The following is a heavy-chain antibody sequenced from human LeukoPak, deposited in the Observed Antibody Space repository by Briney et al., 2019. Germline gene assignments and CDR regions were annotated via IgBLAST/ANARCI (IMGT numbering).Heavy chain of an antibody. J-gene: IGHJ5*02. Sequence: SQTLSLTCAVSGGSISSGGYSWSWIRQPPGKGLEWIGEINHSGSTNYNPSLKSRVTISVDTSKNQFSLKLSSVTAADTAVYYCARSRSIVRAIWFDPWGQGTLVTVSS. CDR3: ARSRSIVRAIWFDP. CDR2: INHSGST. V-gene: IGHV4-30-2*01. CDR1: GGSISSGGYS. D-gene: IGHD2-21*01.